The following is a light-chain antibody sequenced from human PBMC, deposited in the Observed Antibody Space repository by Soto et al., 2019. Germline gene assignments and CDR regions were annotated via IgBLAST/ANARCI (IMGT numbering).Light chain of an antibody. J-gene: IGLJ3*02. Sequence: QTVVTQEPSVSVSPGRTVTLTCGLSSGSVSTSYYPSWYQQTPGQAPRTLIYSTNTRSSGVPDRFSGSILGNKAALTITGAQADDESDYYCVLYMGSGIWVFGGGTKLTAL. V-gene: IGLV8-61*01. CDR1: SGSVSTSYY. CDR2: STN. CDR3: VLYMGSGIWV.